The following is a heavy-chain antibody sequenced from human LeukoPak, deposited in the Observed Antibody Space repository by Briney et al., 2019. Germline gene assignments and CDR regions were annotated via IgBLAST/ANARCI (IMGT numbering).Heavy chain of an antibody. CDR3: ARDLTGYSSGPTGY. V-gene: IGHV3-7*01. CDR1: GFTFSSYW. CDR2: IKQDGSEK. Sequence: GGSLRLSCAAPGFTFSSYWMSWVRQAPGKGLEWVANIKQDGSEKYYVDSVKGRFTISRDNAKNSLYLQMNSLRAEDTAVYYCARDLTGYSSGPTGYWGQGTLVTVSS. D-gene: IGHD6-19*01. J-gene: IGHJ4*02.